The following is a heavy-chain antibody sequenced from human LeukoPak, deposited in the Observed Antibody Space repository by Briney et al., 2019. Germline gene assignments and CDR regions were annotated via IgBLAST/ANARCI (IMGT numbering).Heavy chain of an antibody. J-gene: IGHJ3*02. V-gene: IGHV3-23*01. CDR2: ISGSGGST. CDR1: GFTFITYA. CDR3: AKGYSSGWLDAFDI. Sequence: GGSLRLSCAASGFTFITYAMSWVRQAPGKGLEWVSVISGSGGSTYYADSMKGRFTISRDNSKNTLYLQMNSLRAEDTAVYYCAKGYSSGWLDAFDIWGQGTMVTVSS. D-gene: IGHD6-19*01.